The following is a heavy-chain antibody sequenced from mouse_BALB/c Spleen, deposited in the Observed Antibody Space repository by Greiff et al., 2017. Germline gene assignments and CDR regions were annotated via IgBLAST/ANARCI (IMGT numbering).Heavy chain of an antibody. D-gene: IGHD3-1*01. CDR1: GYTFTSYY. CDR3: TRGELGLLDY. V-gene: IGHV1S81*02. CDR2: INPSNGGT. Sequence: QVQLQQSGAELVKPGASVKLSCKASGYTFTSYYMYWVKQRPGQGLEWIGEINPSNGGTNFNEKFKSKATLTVDKSSSTAYMQLSSLTSEDSAVYYCTRGELGLLDYWGQGTLVTVSA. J-gene: IGHJ3*01.